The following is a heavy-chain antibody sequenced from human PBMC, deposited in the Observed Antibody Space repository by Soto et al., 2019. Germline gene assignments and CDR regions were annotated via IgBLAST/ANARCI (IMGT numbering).Heavy chain of an antibody. CDR2: IYYSGST. Sequence: SETLSLTCTVSGGSISSYYWSWIRQPPGKGLEWIGYIYYSGSTNYNPSLKSRVTISVDTSKNQFSLKLSSVTAADTAVYYCAGTRYCSSTSCYENNWFAPWGQGTLVTVSS. CDR3: AGTRYCSSTSCYENNWFAP. J-gene: IGHJ5*02. CDR1: GGSISSYY. V-gene: IGHV4-59*08. D-gene: IGHD2-2*01.